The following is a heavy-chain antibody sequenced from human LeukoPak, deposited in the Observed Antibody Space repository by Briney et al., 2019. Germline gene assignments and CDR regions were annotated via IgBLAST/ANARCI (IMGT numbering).Heavy chain of an antibody. CDR2: IYYSGST. D-gene: IGHD2-21*02. Sequence: PSETLSLTCTVSGGSISSYYWSWIRQPPGKGLEWIGYIYYSGSTKYNPSLTSRVTISVNTSKNQFSLKLSSVTPADTAVYYCARSVVVTAPLGYWGQGTLVTVSS. V-gene: IGHV4-59*01. CDR3: ARSVVVTAPLGY. J-gene: IGHJ4*02. CDR1: GGSISSYY.